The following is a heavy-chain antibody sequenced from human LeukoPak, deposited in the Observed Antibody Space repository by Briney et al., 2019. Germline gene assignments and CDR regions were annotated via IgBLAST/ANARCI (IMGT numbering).Heavy chain of an antibody. CDR2: ISSNGGST. D-gene: IGHD3-3*01. J-gene: IGHJ6*02. CDR3: VKDQFFGVVPTQGMDV. Sequence: GGSLRLSCSASGFTFSSYAMHWVRQAPGKGLVYVSAISSNGGSTYYADSVKGRFTISRDNSKNTLYLQMSSLRAEDTAAYYCVKDQFFGVVPTQGMDVWGQGTTVTVSS. CDR1: GFTFSSYA. V-gene: IGHV3-64D*09.